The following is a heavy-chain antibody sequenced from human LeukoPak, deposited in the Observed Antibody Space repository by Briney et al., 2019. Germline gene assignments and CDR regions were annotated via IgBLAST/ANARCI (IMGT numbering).Heavy chain of an antibody. J-gene: IGHJ4*02. CDR3: SRDHVSGYNDYDPPQTFDS. CDR2: IYYSGTT. Sequence: PSETLSLTCTVSGGSISSSSYYWGWIRQPPGKGLEWIGSIYYSGTTYYNPSLKSRVTISVDTSKNQFSLKLSSVTAADTAVYYCSRDHVSGYNDYDPPQTFDSWGQGTLVTVSS. CDR1: GGSISSSSYY. D-gene: IGHD5-12*01. V-gene: IGHV4-39*07.